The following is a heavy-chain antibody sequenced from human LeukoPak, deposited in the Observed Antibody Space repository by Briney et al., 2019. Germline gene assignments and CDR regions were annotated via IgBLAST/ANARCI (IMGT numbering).Heavy chain of an antibody. J-gene: IGHJ4*02. CDR2: INTNTGNP. CDR1: GYTFTSYA. Sequence: VASVKVSCKASGYTFTSYAMNWVRQAPGQGLEWMGWINTNTGNPTYAQGFTGRFVFSLDTSVSTAYLQISSLKAEDTAVYYCATADYDILTGYEYFDYWGQGTLVTVSS. D-gene: IGHD3-9*01. V-gene: IGHV7-4-1*02. CDR3: ATADYDILTGYEYFDY.